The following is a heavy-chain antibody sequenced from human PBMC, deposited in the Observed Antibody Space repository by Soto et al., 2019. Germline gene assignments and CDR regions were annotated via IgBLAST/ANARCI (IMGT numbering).Heavy chain of an antibody. J-gene: IGHJ3*02. V-gene: IGHV4-31*03. Sequence: PSETLSLTCTVSGGSISSGGYYWSWIRQHPGKGLEWIGYIYYSGSTYYNPSLKSRVTISVDTSKNQFSLKLSSVTAADTAVYYCARDKRHAWSGQGMGAFDIWGQGTMVTVSS. CDR1: GGSISSGGYY. CDR3: ARDKRHAWSGQGMGAFDI. D-gene: IGHD3-3*01. CDR2: IYYSGST.